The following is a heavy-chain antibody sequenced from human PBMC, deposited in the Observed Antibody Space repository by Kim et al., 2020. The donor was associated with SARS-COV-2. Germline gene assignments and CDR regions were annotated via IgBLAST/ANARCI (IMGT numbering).Heavy chain of an antibody. CDR1: GGTFSSYA. CDR3: ARCSGDDFWSGYSHVGLDYYYGMDV. J-gene: IGHJ6*02. CDR2: IIPIFGTA. D-gene: IGHD3-3*01. Sequence: SVKVSCKASGGTFSSYAISWVRQAPGQGLEWMGGIIPIFGTANYAQKFQGRVTITADESTSTAYMELSSLRSEDTAVYYCARCSGDDFWSGYSHVGLDYYYGMDVWGQGTTVTVSS. V-gene: IGHV1-69*13.